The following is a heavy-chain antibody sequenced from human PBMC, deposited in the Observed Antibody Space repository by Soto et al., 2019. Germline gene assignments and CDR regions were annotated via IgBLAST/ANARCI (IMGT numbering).Heavy chain of an antibody. CDR1: GGTFSSYA. J-gene: IGHJ6*02. CDR2: IIPIFGTA. CDR3: ARTIAAAFVTYYYGMDV. V-gene: IGHV1-69*12. D-gene: IGHD6-13*01. Sequence: QVQLVQSGAEVKKPGSSVKVSCKASGGTFSSYAISWVRQAPGQGLEWMGGIIPIFGTANYAQKFQGRVTITADESTSTAYMELSSLRSEDTAVYYCARTIAAAFVTYYYGMDVWGQGTTVTVSS.